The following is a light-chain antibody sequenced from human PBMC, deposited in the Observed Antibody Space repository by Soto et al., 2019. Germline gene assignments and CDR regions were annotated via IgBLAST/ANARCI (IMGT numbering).Light chain of an antibody. CDR1: AIPKKY. V-gene: IGLV3-16*01. CDR3: LSADSYRV. J-gene: IGLJ3*02. CDR2: KDS. Sequence: SYELTQPPSVSVSPGQMARITCSGAAIPKKYAYCYQQKPGQFPVLVIYKDSESPSGIPERFSGSSSGTIVTLTIRGVQAEDEADCCCLSADSYRVFGGGTKLTVL.